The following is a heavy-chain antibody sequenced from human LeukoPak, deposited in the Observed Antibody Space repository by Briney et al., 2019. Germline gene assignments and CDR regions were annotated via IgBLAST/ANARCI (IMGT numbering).Heavy chain of an antibody. CDR1: GFTFSSYS. J-gene: IGHJ6*03. D-gene: IGHD5-24*01. Sequence: GGSLRLSCAASGFTFSSYSMNWVRQAPGKGLEWVSSISSSSSYIYYADSVKGRFTISRDNAKNSLYLQMNSLRAEDTAVCYCARDGTRWLQFPYYYYYMDVWGKGTTVTVSS. CDR2: ISSSSSYI. V-gene: IGHV3-21*01. CDR3: ARDGTRWLQFPYYYYYMDV.